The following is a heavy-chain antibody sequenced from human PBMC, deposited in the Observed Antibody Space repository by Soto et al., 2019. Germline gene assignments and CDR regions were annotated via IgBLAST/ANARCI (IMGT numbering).Heavy chain of an antibody. Sequence: EVQLVESGGGLVKPGGSLRLSCAASGFTFSNAWINWVRQAPGKGLEWVGRIKSKTNGGTTDYAEPVKGRFAISRDESNNMVYLQMNSLKIEYTAVYYCTTDSYSTIVKVRFDYWGHGTLVTVSS. D-gene: IGHD2-8*01. CDR3: TTDSYSTIVKVRFDY. CDR1: GFTFSNAW. V-gene: IGHV3-15*07. J-gene: IGHJ4*01. CDR2: IKSKTNGGTT.